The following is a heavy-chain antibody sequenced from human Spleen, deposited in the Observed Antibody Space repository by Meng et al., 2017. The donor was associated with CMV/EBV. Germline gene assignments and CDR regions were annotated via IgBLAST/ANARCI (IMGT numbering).Heavy chain of an antibody. CDR1: GFTFSSYS. Sequence: GGSLRLSCAASGFTFSSYSMNWVRQAPGKGLEWVSYISSSSTSIKYADSVKGRFTISRDNSKNSLYLQMNSLRVEDTAVYFCARDWNPGYWGQGTLVTVSS. CDR3: ARDWNPGY. V-gene: IGHV3-48*04. D-gene: IGHD1-1*01. CDR2: ISSSSTSI. J-gene: IGHJ4*02.